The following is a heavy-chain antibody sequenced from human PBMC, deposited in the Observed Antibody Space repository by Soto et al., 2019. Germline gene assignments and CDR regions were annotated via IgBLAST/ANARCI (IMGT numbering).Heavy chain of an antibody. CDR3: ARPCDQYQLLHAFDI. CDR2: IKQDGSEK. J-gene: IGHJ3*02. D-gene: IGHD2-2*01. Sequence: GGSLRLSCAASGFTFSSYWMSWVRQAPGKGLEWVANIKQDGSEKYYVDSVKGRFTISRDNAKNSLYLQMNSLRAEDTAVYYCARPCDQYQLLHAFDIWGQGTMVTVSS. CDR1: GFTFSSYW. V-gene: IGHV3-7*01.